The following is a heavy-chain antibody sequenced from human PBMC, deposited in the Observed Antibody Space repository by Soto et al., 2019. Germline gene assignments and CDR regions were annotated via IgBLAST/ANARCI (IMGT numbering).Heavy chain of an antibody. J-gene: IGHJ6*02. D-gene: IGHD3-9*01. CDR1: GVSISSGNW. Sequence: SETLSLTCAVSGVSISSGNWWTWVRQSPQRGLEYIGEIFHDGTANYYPSFERRVAISVDTSKNQFSLKLNSVTAADTAVYYCARVDILTVYGCMDVWGQGTTVTVSS. V-gene: IGHV4-4*02. CDR2: IFHDGTA. CDR3: ARVDILTVYGCMDV.